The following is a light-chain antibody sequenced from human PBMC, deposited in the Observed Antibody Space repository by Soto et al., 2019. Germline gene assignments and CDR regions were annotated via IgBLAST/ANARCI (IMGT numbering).Light chain of an antibody. Sequence: QSVLTQPSSVSGSPGQSITISCTGTSSDIGNYNYVSWYQQHPGKAPQLIIYEVNTRPSGLSNRFSGSKSDNTASLTISGLPDEDEADYLCTSYTTKSTWMFGGGTKVTVL. V-gene: IGLV2-14*01. CDR2: EVN. CDR1: SSDIGNYNY. J-gene: IGLJ6*01. CDR3: TSYTTKSTWM.